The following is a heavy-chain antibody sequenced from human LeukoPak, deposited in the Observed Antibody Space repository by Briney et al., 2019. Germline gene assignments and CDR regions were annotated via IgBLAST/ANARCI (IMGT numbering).Heavy chain of an antibody. CDR2: INPNSGGT. CDR1: GYTFTGHY. D-gene: IGHD1-1*01. J-gene: IGHJ3*02. Sequence: ASVKVSCKASGYTFTGHYMHWVRQAPGQGLEWMGWINPNSGGTNYAQKFQGRVTMTRDTSIGTAYMELSGLRSDDTAVYYCARCSTPHWIFDAFDIWGQGTMVTVSS. V-gene: IGHV1-2*02. CDR3: ARCSTPHWIFDAFDI.